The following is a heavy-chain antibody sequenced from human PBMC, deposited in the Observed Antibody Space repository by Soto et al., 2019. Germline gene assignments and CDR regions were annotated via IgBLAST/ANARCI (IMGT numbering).Heavy chain of an antibody. CDR2: ISYDGSNK. Sequence: QVQLVESGGGVVQPGGSLRLSCAASGFTFSSYGMHWVRQAPGKGLEWVAVISYDGSNKYYADSVKGRFTISRDYSKNTLYLQMNSLRAEDTAVYYCTKDRLAYCSGDCYPPSYFDYWGQGALFTVSS. CDR3: TKDRLAYCSGDCYPPSYFDY. V-gene: IGHV3-30*18. D-gene: IGHD2-21*02. J-gene: IGHJ4*02. CDR1: GFTFSSYG.